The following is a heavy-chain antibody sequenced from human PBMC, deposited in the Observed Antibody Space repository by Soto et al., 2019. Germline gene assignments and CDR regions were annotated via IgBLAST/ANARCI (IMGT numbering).Heavy chain of an antibody. CDR3: ARGDSTDCSNGVCSFFYNHDMDV. CDR1: GYSFTDYH. V-gene: IGHV1-2*04. D-gene: IGHD2-8*01. Sequence: ASVKVSCEXSGYSFTDYHIHWVRQAPGQGLEWLGRINPKSGGTSTAQKFQGWDTITPATPIPTASMELTRLTSDDTAIYYCARGDSTDCSNGVCSFFYNHDMDVWGQGTTVTVSS. J-gene: IGHJ6*02. CDR2: INPKSGGT.